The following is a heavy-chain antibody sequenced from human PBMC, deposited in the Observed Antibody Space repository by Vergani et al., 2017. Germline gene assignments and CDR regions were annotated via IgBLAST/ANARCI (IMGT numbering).Heavy chain of an antibody. J-gene: IGHJ5*02. CDR2: IYYSVST. Sequence: QLQLQESGPGLVKPSATLSLTCSVSGASIRSSNYYWGWIRQPPGKGLECIASIYYSVSTYYNPSLKSRVTISVDTSKNQFSLKLSSVTAADTAVYFCARHSTVEWLLKLGWFDPWGQGILVTVSS. CDR1: GASIRSSNYY. V-gene: IGHV4-39*01. CDR3: ARHSTVEWLLKLGWFDP. D-gene: IGHD3-3*01.